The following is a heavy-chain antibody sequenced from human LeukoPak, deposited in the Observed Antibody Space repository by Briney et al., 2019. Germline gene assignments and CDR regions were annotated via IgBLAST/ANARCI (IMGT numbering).Heavy chain of an antibody. CDR2: IDRDGSVT. J-gene: IGHJ4*02. V-gene: IGHV3-74*01. Sequence: PGGSLRLSCAGSGFTFSTYWMHWVRQAPGKGLVWVSRIDRDGSVTWYADSVKGRFTISRDNAKNTLYLQMSSLRAEDTAVYYCARHNYHERGSTDYWGQGTLVTVSS. CDR1: GFTFSTYW. CDR3: ARHNYHERGSTDY. D-gene: IGHD5-24*01.